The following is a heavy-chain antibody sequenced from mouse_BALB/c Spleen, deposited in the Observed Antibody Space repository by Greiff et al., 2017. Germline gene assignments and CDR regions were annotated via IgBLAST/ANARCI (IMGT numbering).Heavy chain of an antibody. D-gene: IGHD2-4*01. CDR2: IHPNSGNT. CDR1: GYTFTSSR. J-gene: IGHJ3*01. CDR3: AKEMITAWFAY. V-gene: IGHV1S130*01. Sequence: QVQLQQPGSVLVRPGASVKLSCKAFGYTFTSSRMHWATQRPGQGLEWIGEIHPNSGNTNYNEKFKGKATLTVDTSSSTAYVDLSSLTSEDSAVYYCAKEMITAWFAYWGQGTLVTVSA.